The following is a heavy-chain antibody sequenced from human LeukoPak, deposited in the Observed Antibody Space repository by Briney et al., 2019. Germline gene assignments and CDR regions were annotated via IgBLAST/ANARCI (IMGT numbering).Heavy chain of an antibody. CDR3: AHKEYYALGSLGDSFDY. J-gene: IGHJ4*02. CDR1: GFSLSTSGVG. Sequence: SGPTPVKPTQTLTLTCTFSGFSLSTSGVGVGWIRQPPGKALEWLAVIYWDDDKRHSPSLKSRLTITKDTSKNQVVLTMPNMDPVDTATYYCAHKEYYALGSLGDSFDYWGQGTLVTVSS. D-gene: IGHD3-10*01. CDR2: IYWDDDK. V-gene: IGHV2-5*02.